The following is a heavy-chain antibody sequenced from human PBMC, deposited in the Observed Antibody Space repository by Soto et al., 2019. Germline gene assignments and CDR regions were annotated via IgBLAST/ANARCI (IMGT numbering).Heavy chain of an antibody. D-gene: IGHD6-19*01. V-gene: IGHV1-3*01. J-gene: IGHJ4*02. CDR2: INAGNGNT. CDR3: ARDGIAVAGRSPRPFDY. Sequence: ASVKVSCKASGYTFTSYAMHWVRQAPGQRLEWVGWINAGNGNTIYSQKFQGRVTITRDTSASTAYMELSSLRSEDTAVYYCARDGIAVAGRSPRPFDYWGQGTLVTVSS. CDR1: GYTFTSYA.